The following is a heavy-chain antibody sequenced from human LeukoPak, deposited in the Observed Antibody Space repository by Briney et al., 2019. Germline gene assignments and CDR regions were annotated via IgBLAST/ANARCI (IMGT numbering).Heavy chain of an antibody. D-gene: IGHD3-16*01. CDR1: GFTFSSYS. V-gene: IGHV3-21*01. J-gene: IGHJ4*02. Sequence: GGSLRLSCAASGFTFSSYSMNWVRQAPGKGLEWVSSISSSSSYIYYADSVKGRFTISRDNAKNTLYLQMNSLRAEDTAVYYCARLRWGGLYYFDSWGQGTLVTVSS. CDR3: ARLRWGGLYYFDS. CDR2: ISSSSSYI.